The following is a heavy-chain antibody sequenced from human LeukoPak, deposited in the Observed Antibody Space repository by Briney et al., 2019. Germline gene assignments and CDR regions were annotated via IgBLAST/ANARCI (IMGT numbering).Heavy chain of an antibody. CDR3: ARGIGRIGELLFDY. V-gene: IGHV3-7*01. D-gene: IGHD3-10*01. Sequence: GGSLRLSCAASGFTFSSYWMSWVRQAPGKGLEWVANIKQDGSEKYYVDSVEGRFTISRDNAKNSLYLQMNSLRAEDTAVYYCARGIGRIGELLFDYWGQGTLVTVSS. CDR2: IKQDGSEK. CDR1: GFTFSSYW. J-gene: IGHJ4*02.